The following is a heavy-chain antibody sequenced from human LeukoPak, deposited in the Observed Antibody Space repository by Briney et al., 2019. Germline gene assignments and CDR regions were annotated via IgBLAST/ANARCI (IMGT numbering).Heavy chain of an antibody. D-gene: IGHD3-3*01. Sequence: GGSLRLSCAASGFTFSSYGMHWVRQAPGKGLEWVAFIRYDGSNKYYADSVKGRFTISRDNSKNTLYLQMNSLRAEDTAVYYCAKAAGLRFLEWLPDYYYYYMDVWGKGTRSPSP. V-gene: IGHV3-30*02. CDR1: GFTFSSYG. J-gene: IGHJ6*03. CDR3: AKAAGLRFLEWLPDYYYYYMDV. CDR2: IRYDGSNK.